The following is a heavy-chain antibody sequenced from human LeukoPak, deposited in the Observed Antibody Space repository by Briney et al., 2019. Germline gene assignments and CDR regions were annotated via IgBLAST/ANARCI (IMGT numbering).Heavy chain of an antibody. CDR2: IYYSGST. J-gene: IGHJ5*02. V-gene: IGHV4-59*01. CDR3: ARAPASSYYYDSSGYYYSWLDP. CDR1: GGSISSYY. D-gene: IGHD3-22*01. Sequence: PSETLSLTCTVSGGSISSYYWSWIRQPPGKGLEWIGYIYYSGSTNYNPSLKSRVTISVDTSKNQFSLKLSSVTAADTAVYYYARAPASSYYYDSSGYYYSWLDPWGQGTLVTVSS.